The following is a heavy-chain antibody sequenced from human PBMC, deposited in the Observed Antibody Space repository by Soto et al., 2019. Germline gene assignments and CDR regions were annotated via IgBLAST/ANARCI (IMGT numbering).Heavy chain of an antibody. Sequence: SETLSLTCAVYGGSFSGYYWSWIRQPPGKGLEWIGEINHSGSTNYNPSLKSRVTISVDTSKNQFSLKLSSVTAADTAVYYCARGRGGYSGYDPLYYYGMDVWGQGTTVTVSS. CDR1: GGSFSGYY. CDR3: ARGRGGYSGYDPLYYYGMDV. D-gene: IGHD5-12*01. V-gene: IGHV4-34*01. CDR2: INHSGST. J-gene: IGHJ6*02.